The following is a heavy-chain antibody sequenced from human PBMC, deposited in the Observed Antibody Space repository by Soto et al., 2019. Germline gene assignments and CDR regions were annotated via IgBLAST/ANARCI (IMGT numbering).Heavy chain of an antibody. CDR3: AADSGYSGYDLFDY. J-gene: IGHJ4*02. V-gene: IGHV1-58*01. CDR2: IVVGSGNT. Sequence: QMQLVQSGPEVKKPGTSVKVSCKASGFTFTSSAVQWVRQARGQRLEWIGWIVVGSGNTNYAQNFQERVTITRDMSTSTAYMELSSLRSEDTAVYYCAADSGYSGYDLFDYWGQGTLVTVSS. D-gene: IGHD5-12*01. CDR1: GFTFTSSA.